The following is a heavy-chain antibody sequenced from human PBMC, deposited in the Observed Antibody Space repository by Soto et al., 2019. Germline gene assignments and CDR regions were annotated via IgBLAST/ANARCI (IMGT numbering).Heavy chain of an antibody. CDR2: ISYDGSNK. D-gene: IGHD6-13*01. V-gene: IGHV3-30-3*01. CDR3: ARAIADRYYYGMDV. J-gene: IGHJ6*02. CDR1: GFTFSSYA. Sequence: GGSLRLSCAVSGFTFSSYAMHWVRQAPGKGLEWVAVISYDGSNKYYADSVKGRFTISRDNSKNTLYLQMNSLRAEDTAVYYCARAIADRYYYGMDVWGQGTTVTVSS.